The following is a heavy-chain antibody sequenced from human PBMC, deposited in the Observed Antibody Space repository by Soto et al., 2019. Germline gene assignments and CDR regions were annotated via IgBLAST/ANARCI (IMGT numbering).Heavy chain of an antibody. CDR3: ARGADCSGGTCYSWYFDL. Sequence: GGSLRLSGAACGFTFNNYDMHWVLQSSGKGLEWVSTIGTAGDPYYLDSVKGRFTVSRDDATNFLYLQMHSLRAQDMAVYYSARGADCSGGTCYSWYFDLWGRGTLVTV. CDR1: GFTFNNYD. D-gene: IGHD2-15*01. V-gene: IGHV3-13*05. CDR2: IGTAGDP. J-gene: IGHJ2*01.